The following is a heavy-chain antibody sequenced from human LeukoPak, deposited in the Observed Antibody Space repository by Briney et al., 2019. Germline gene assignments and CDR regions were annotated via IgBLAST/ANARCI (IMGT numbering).Heavy chain of an antibody. D-gene: IGHD3-22*01. CDR3: ARGAYYYED. CDR1: GFTFSSYS. J-gene: IGHJ4*02. Sequence: GGSLRLSCAASGFTFSSYSMNWVRQAPGKGLEWISYISSSSSTIYYADSVRGRFTISRDNAKNSLYLQMNSLRAEDTAVYYCARGAYYYEDWGQGTLVTVSS. CDR2: ISSSSSTI. V-gene: IGHV3-48*01.